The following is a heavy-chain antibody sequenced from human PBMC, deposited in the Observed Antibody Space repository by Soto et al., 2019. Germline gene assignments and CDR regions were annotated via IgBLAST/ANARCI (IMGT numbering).Heavy chain of an antibody. CDR3: ARGLYSSSWDPYYYYGMDV. CDR2: IYYSGST. D-gene: IGHD6-13*01. CDR1: GGSISSGGYY. J-gene: IGHJ6*02. V-gene: IGHV4-31*03. Sequence: SETLSLTCTVSGGSISSGGYYWSWIRQHPGKGLEWIGYIYYSGSTYYNPSLKSRVTISVDTSKNQFSLKLSSVTAADTAVYYCARGLYSSSWDPYYYYGMDVWGQGTTVTVSS.